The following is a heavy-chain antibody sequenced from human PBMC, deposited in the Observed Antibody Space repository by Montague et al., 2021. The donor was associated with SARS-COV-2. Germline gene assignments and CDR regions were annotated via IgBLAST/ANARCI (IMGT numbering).Heavy chain of an antibody. CDR1: GVSISSSSYY. J-gene: IGHJ3*02. D-gene: IGHD3-22*01. CDR2: IYYSGST. CDR3: ASPTYYYDSSGSDAFDI. V-gene: IGHV4-39*01. Sequence: SETLSLTCTVSGVSISSSSYYWGWIRQPPGKGLEWIGSIYYSGSTYYNPSLKNRVTISVDTSKNQFSLKLSSVAAADTAVYYCASPTYYYDSSGSDAFDIWGQGTMVTVSS.